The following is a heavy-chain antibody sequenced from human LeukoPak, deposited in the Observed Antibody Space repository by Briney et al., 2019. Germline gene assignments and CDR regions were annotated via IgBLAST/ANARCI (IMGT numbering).Heavy chain of an antibody. J-gene: IGHJ4*02. V-gene: IGHV3-21*06. CDR1: GFTFSSYS. CDR2: IGSSSSYK. D-gene: IGHD6-6*01. CDR3: ASEGAARPDY. Sequence: GGSLRLSCAASGFTFSSYSMNWVRQAPGEGLEWVSSIGSSSSYKNYADSVKGRFAISRDNAKNSLYLQMNSLRAEDTAVYYCASEGAARPDYWGQRTLVTVSS.